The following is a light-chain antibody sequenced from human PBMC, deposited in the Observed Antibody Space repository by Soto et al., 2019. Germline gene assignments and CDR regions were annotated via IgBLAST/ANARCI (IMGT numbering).Light chain of an antibody. Sequence: QSVLIQPPSVSGSPGQSVTISCTGTSSDVGSYDYVSWYQQHPGTVPKPMIYNVNTRPSGVHDRFSGSKSGNTAYMTISGLQAEDEADYYCSSYTSSSTRVFGTGTKVTVL. J-gene: IGLJ1*01. V-gene: IGLV2-18*02. CDR3: SSYTSSSTRV. CDR2: NVN. CDR1: SSDVGSYDY.